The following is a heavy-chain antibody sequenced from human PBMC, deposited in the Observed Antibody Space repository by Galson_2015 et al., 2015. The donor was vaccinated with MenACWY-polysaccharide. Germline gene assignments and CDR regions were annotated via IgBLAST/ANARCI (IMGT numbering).Heavy chain of an antibody. CDR2: MHTSGRS. CDR3: VAELYQAPFGWFDP. CDR1: GGSISSYY. D-gene: IGHD2-2*01. Sequence: LSLTCTVSGGSISSYYWGWIRQSPGKGLEWIGYMHTSGRSNCNPSLKSRVTISVDTSKKEFFLKLSSVTAADTAVYYCVAELYQAPFGWFDPWGQGTQVIVSS. J-gene: IGHJ5*02. V-gene: IGHV4-59*01.